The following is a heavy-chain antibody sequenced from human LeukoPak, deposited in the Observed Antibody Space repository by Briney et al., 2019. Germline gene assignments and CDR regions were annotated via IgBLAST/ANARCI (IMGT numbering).Heavy chain of an antibody. Sequence: GGSLRLSCAASGFTFSSYSMNWVHQAPGKGLEWVSVIYSGGSTYYADSVKGRFTISRDNSKSTLYIQMNSLRAEDTAVYYCARGGGSQDYWGQGTLVTVSS. CDR3: ARGGGSQDY. CDR2: IYSGGST. J-gene: IGHJ4*02. V-gene: IGHV3-53*01. CDR1: GFTFSSYS. D-gene: IGHD1-26*01.